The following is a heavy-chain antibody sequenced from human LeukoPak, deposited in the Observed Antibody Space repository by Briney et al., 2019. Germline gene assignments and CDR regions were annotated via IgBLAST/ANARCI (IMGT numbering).Heavy chain of an antibody. D-gene: IGHD3-16*01. Sequence: PGGSLRLSRAASGFTFSRYWMHWLRQAPGKGLEWVSGISSSGYSTYYADSVKGRFTISRDNSKNTLLLQMNSLRAEDTAVYYCAKSTGYLWDYWGQGTLVTVSS. V-gene: IGHV3-23*01. CDR1: GFTFSRYW. CDR2: ISSSGYST. J-gene: IGHJ4*02. CDR3: AKSTGYLWDY.